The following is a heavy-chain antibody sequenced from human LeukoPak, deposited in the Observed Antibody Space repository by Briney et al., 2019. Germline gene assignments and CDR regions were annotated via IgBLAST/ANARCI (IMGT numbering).Heavy chain of an antibody. J-gene: IGHJ4*02. CDR2: IKQDGSEK. CDR1: GFPISSYW. D-gene: IGHD2-15*01. CDR3: ARDGWSVDY. V-gene: IGHV3-7*05. Sequence: GGSLRLYCAASGFPISSYWMSWVRQAPGKGLEWVANIKQDGSEKYYVDSVKGRFTVSRDNAKNSLYLQMNSLRADDTAVYYCARDGWSVDYWGQGTLVTVSS.